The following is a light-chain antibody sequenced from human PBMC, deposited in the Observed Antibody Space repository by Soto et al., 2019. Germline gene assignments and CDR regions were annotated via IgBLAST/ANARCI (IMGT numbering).Light chain of an antibody. Sequence: QSALTQPASVSGSPGQSIAISCTGTSSDVGAYDYVSWYQQHPGKAPKLMIYDVKYRPSGVSNRLSGSKSGNTASLTISGLQAEDEADYYCSSYTSSSSVIFGGGTQLTVL. V-gene: IGLV2-14*01. CDR2: DVK. CDR1: SSDVGAYDY. J-gene: IGLJ2*01. CDR3: SSYTSSSSVI.